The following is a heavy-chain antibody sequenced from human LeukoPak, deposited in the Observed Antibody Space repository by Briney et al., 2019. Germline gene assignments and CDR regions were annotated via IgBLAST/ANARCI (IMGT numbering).Heavy chain of an antibody. V-gene: IGHV3-74*01. CDR2: INSDGSST. Sequence: GGSLRLSCAASGFTFSSYWVHWVRQAPGKGLVWVSRINSDGSSTSYADSVKGRFTISRDNSKNTLYLQMNSLRAEDTAVYYCAKVWDYYGSGVPYYFNYWGQGTLVTVSS. CDR1: GFTFSSYW. J-gene: IGHJ4*02. CDR3: AKVWDYYGSGVPYYFNY. D-gene: IGHD3-10*01.